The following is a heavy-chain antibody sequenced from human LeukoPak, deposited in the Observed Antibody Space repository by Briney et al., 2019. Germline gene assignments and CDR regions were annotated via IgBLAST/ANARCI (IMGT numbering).Heavy chain of an antibody. Sequence: PGGSLRLSCAASGFTFSSYAMNWVRQAPGKGLEWVSVISASGASTYNADSVKGRFTISRDNSKNTLYLQMNSLRVEDTALYFCAKGVSTRPLYYFDYWGQGTLVTVSS. CDR2: ISASGAST. D-gene: IGHD6-6*01. CDR1: GFTFSSYA. J-gene: IGHJ4*02. CDR3: AKGVSTRPLYYFDY. V-gene: IGHV3-23*01.